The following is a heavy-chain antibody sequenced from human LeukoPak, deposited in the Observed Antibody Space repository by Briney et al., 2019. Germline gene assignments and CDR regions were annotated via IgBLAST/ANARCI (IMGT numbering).Heavy chain of an antibody. CDR3: AREAGLAGKANWFDP. V-gene: IGHV1-69*05. CDR2: IIPIFGTA. D-gene: IGHD3-10*01. CDR1: GGTFSSYA. Sequence: GASVKVSCKASGGTFSSYAISWVRQAPGQGLEWMGGIIPIFGTANYAQKFQGRVTITTDESTSTAYMELSSLRSEDTAVYYCAREAGLAGKANWFDPWGQGTLVTVSS. J-gene: IGHJ5*02.